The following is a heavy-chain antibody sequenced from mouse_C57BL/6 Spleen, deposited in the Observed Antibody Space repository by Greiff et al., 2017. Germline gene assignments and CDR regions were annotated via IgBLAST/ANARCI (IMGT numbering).Heavy chain of an antibody. V-gene: IGHV1-64*01. CDR1: GYTFTSYW. Sequence: QVHVKQPGAELVKPGASVTLSCTASGYTFTSYWMHWVKQRPGQGLEWIGMIHPNSGSTNYNEKFKSKATLTVDKSSSPAYMQLSSLTSEDSAVYYCARDFAASAVAYFDYWGQGTTLTVSS. J-gene: IGHJ2*01. CDR2: IHPNSGST. D-gene: IGHD6-1*01. CDR3: ARDFAASAVAYFDY.